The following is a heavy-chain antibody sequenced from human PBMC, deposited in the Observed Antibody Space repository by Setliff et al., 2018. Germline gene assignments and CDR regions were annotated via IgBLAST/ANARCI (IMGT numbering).Heavy chain of an antibody. J-gene: IGHJ3*02. CDR2: INPSGGST. V-gene: IGHV1-46*01. D-gene: IGHD6-13*01. CDR3: ARAGIAAVPDAFDI. Sequence: ASVKVSCKASGYTFTSYYMHWVRQAPGQGLEWMGIINPSGGSTSYAQKFQGRVTITTDESTSTAYMELSSLRSEDTAVYYCARAGIAAVPDAFDIWGQGTMVTVSS. CDR1: GYTFTSYY.